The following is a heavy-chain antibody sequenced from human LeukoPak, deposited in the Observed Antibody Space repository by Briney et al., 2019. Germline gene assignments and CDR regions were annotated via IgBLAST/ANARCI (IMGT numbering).Heavy chain of an antibody. CDR1: GYMFASYG. CDR3: ARHRRMRRSSYSFDN. CDR2: VSVYNANT. J-gene: IGHJ4*02. D-gene: IGHD6-13*01. Sequence: ASVKVSCKASGYMFASYGISGVRQAPGQGLEWMGWVSVYNANTKYAQKFQGRVTMTTDTSTRTALMELRSLRSDDTAMYYCARHRRMRRSSYSFDNWGQGTLVTVSS. V-gene: IGHV1-18*01.